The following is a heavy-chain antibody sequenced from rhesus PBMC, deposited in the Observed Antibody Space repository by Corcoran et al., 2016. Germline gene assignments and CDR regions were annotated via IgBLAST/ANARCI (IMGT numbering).Heavy chain of an antibody. CDR3: ARVLRYSGRSGHY. V-gene: IGHV2-95*01. D-gene: IGHD6-19*01. CDR1: GFSIRTSGTG. J-gene: IGHJ4*01. Sequence: QVTLKESGPALVKPTQTLTLTCTFSGFSIRTSGTGVGWLLQPPGKALEWLASIYWNDSKYYSTSLKSRLTISKDTSKNQVVLTMTNMDPVDTATYYCARVLRYSGRSGHYWGQGVLVTVSS. CDR2: IYWNDSK.